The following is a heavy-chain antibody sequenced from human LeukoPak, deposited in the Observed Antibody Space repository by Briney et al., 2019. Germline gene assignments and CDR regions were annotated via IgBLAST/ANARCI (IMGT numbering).Heavy chain of an antibody. J-gene: IGHJ4*02. Sequence: GGSLRLSCVTSGLTFSSYAMSWVRQAPGKGLEWVSAISGSGGSTYYADSVKGRFTISRDNSKNTLYLQMNSLRAEDTAVYYCAKDAAISSIIVIGLFDYWGQGTLVTVSS. CDR1: GLTFSSYA. D-gene: IGHD3-22*01. CDR2: ISGSGGST. CDR3: AKDAAISSIIVIGLFDY. V-gene: IGHV3-23*01.